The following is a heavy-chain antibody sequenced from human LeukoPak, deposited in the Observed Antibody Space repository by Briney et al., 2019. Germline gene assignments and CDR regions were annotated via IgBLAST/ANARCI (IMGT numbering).Heavy chain of an antibody. D-gene: IGHD2-15*01. CDR2: ISAYNGNT. CDR1: GYTFTGYY. Sequence: ASVKVSCKASGYTFTGYYMHWVRQAPGQGLEWMGWISAYNGNTNYAQKLQGRVTMTTDTSTSTAYMELRSLRSDDTAVYYCAGYYCSGGSCYSGWFDPWGQGTLVTVSS. CDR3: AGYYCSGGSCYSGWFDP. V-gene: IGHV1-18*04. J-gene: IGHJ5*02.